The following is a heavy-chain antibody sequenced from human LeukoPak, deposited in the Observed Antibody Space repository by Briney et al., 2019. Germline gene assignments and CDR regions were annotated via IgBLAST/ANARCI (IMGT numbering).Heavy chain of an antibody. CDR2: MYYSGTT. V-gene: IGHV4-39*01. D-gene: IGHD1-26*01. J-gene: IGHJ5*02. Sequence: SETLSLTCTVSGGSMSSYYWGWIRQPPGKGLEWIGSMYYSGTTYYNPSLKSRVTISVDTSKNQFSLKLSSVTAADTAVYYCARHRYRSGSDWIDPWGQGTLVTVSS. CDR3: ARHRYRSGSDWIDP. CDR1: GGSMSSYY.